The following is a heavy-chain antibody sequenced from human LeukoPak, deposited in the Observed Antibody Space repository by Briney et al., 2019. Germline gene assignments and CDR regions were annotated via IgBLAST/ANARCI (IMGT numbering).Heavy chain of an antibody. J-gene: IGHJ4*02. CDR1: GFTFSSYG. CDR2: IWYDGSNK. Sequence: GGSLRLSCAASGFTFSSYGMHWVRQAPGKGLEWVAVIWYDGSNKYYADSVKGRFTISRDNSKNTLYLQMNSLRAEDTAVYYYARAAEGATYFDYWGQGTLVTVSS. D-gene: IGHD1-26*01. V-gene: IGHV3-33*01. CDR3: ARAAEGATYFDY.